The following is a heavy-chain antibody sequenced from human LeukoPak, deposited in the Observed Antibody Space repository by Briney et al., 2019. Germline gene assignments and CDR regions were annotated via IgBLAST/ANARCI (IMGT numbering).Heavy chain of an antibody. Sequence: SETLSLTCTVSGASISSGDYYWSWIRQPPGKGLECIGHIYYSGSTYYNPSLKSRVTISVDTSKNQFSLKLSSVTAADTAVYYCARGLSAVVYWGQGTLVTVSS. V-gene: IGHV4-30-4*01. J-gene: IGHJ4*02. CDR1: GASISSGDYY. D-gene: IGHD3-16*02. CDR3: ARGLSAVVY. CDR2: IYYSGST.